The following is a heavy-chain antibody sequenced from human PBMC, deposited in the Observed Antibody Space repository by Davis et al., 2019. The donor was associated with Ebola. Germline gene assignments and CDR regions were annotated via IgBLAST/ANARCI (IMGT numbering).Heavy chain of an antibody. D-gene: IGHD4-23*01. CDR3: ARDPVDPESDYYFYGMDL. CDR2: INEAGSRK. Sequence: GGSLRLSCEVPGFTFSRSWMSWIRQVPGKGLEWVANINEAGSRKYYLDSVEGRFTISRDNAKNSLHLQMNSLRPEDTGLYYCARDPVDPESDYYFYGMDLWGKGTTVTVSS. V-gene: IGHV3-7*01. CDR1: GFTFSRSW. J-gene: IGHJ6*04.